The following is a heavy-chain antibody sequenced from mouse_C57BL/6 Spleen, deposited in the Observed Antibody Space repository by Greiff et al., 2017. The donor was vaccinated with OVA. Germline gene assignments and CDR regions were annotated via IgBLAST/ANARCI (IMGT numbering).Heavy chain of an antibody. J-gene: IGHJ4*01. V-gene: IGHV1-26*01. CDR2: INPNNGGT. D-gene: IGHD2-2*01. Sequence: VQLQQSGPELVKPGASVKISCKASGYTFTDYYMNWVKQSHGKSLEWIGDINPNNGGTSYNQKFKGKATLTVDKSSSTAYMELRSLTSEDSAVYYCARGWLRPYYYAMDYWGQGTSVTVSS. CDR1: GYTFTDYY. CDR3: ARGWLRPYYYAMDY.